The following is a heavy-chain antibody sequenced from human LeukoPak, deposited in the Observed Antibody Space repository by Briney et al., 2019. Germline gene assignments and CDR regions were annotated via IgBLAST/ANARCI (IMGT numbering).Heavy chain of an antibody. Sequence: ASVKVSCKASRGTLSPYAISWVRQAPGHGREWMGGIIPTIGTAKYAQKFQGRVTITADESTSSAYIELSSLRSEDTAVYYCASDRRSRYCSSTRWYLRCFDPWGQGTLVTVSS. J-gene: IGHJ5*02. CDR3: ASDRRSRYCSSTRWYLRCFDP. V-gene: IGHV1-69*13. CDR2: IIPTIGTA. CDR1: RGTLSPYA. D-gene: IGHD2-2*01.